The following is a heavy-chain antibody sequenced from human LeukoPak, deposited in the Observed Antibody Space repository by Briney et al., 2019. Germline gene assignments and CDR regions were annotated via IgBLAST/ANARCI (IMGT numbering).Heavy chain of an antibody. J-gene: IGHJ6*03. Sequence: ASVKVSCKASGYTFTSYAMHWVRQAPGQRLEWMGWINAGNGNTKYSQKFQGRVTITRDTSASTAYMELSSLRSEDTAVYYCARGYCSSTSCPAYYYYYMDVWGKGTTVTVSS. CDR2: INAGNGNT. V-gene: IGHV1-3*01. CDR1: GYTFTSYA. CDR3: ARGYCSSTSCPAYYYYYMDV. D-gene: IGHD2-2*01.